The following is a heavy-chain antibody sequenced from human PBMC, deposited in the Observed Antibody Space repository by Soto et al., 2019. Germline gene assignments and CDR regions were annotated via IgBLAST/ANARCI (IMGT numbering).Heavy chain of an antibody. J-gene: IGHJ5*02. CDR1: GDTFTANY. CDR2: INPKSGGT. CDR3: ARVDDIGWFDP. Sequence: ASVKVSCKASGDTFTANYIHWVRQAPGQGFEWMGWINPKSGGTNYPQKFQGRVTMTRDTSISTAYMELSRLRSDDTAVYYCARVDDIGWFDPWGQGTLVTVSS. D-gene: IGHD3-9*01. V-gene: IGHV1-2*02.